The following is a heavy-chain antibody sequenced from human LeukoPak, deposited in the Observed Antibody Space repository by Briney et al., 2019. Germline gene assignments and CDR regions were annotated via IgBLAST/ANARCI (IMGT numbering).Heavy chain of an antibody. D-gene: IGHD1-14*01. J-gene: IGHJ3*02. CDR3: AKDRLKVDPEDAFDI. CDR2: ISGSGGST. CDR1: GFTFSNAW. Sequence: GGSLRLSCAASGFTFSNAWMSWVRQAPGKGLEWVSAISGSGGSTYYADSVKGRFTISRDNSKNTLYLQMNSLRAEDTAVYYCAKDRLKVDPEDAFDIWGQGTMVTVSS. V-gene: IGHV3-23*01.